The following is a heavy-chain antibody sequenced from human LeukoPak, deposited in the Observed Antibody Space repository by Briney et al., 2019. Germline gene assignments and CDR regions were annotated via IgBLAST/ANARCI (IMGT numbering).Heavy chain of an antibody. CDR2: FDPEDGET. Sequence: ASVKVSCKVSGYTLTELPMHWVRQAPGKGLEWMGGFDPEDGETIYAQKFQGRVTMTEDTSTDTAYMELSSLRSEDTAVYYCARIRDGYNSYFFYGMDVWGQGTTVTVSS. CDR3: ARIRDGYNSYFFYGMDV. D-gene: IGHD5-24*01. CDR1: GYTLTELP. J-gene: IGHJ6*02. V-gene: IGHV1-24*01.